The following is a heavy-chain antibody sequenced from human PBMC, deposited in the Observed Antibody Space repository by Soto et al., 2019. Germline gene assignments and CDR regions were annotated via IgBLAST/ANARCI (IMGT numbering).Heavy chain of an antibody. Sequence: QVQLVQSGAEVKTPGASVKVSCKASGYTFTKYAISWMRQAPGQGLEWIGWISVYNGNTKYAENLQGRVTVTTDTSTTTVYMELRSPRSDDTAVYYCAREGAGLYYYYYGMDVWGQGTTVTVPS. D-gene: IGHD6-19*01. V-gene: IGHV1-18*01. CDR3: AREGAGLYYYYYGMDV. J-gene: IGHJ6*02. CDR2: ISVYNGNT. CDR1: GYTFTKYA.